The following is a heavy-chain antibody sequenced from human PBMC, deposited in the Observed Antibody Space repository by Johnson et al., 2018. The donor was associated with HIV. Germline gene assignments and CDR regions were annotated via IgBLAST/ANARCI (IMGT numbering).Heavy chain of an antibody. V-gene: IGHV3-20*04. CDR2: INWNGGST. CDR1: GFTFSNYG. CDR3: AKDKGWELPARAAFDI. Sequence: VQLVESGGGLIQPGGSLRLSCAASGFTFSNYGMSWVRQAPGKGLEWVSGINWNGGSTGYADSVKGRFTISRDNAKNSLYLQMNSLRAEDTALYYCAKDKGWELPARAAFDIWGQGTMVTVSS. D-gene: IGHD1-26*01. J-gene: IGHJ3*02.